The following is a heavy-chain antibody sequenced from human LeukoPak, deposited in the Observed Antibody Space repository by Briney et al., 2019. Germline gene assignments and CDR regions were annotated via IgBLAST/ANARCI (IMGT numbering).Heavy chain of an antibody. CDR3: VRRDSSSRYHFDY. CDR2: VYPDDSDT. J-gene: IGHJ4*02. V-gene: IGHV5-51*01. CDR1: GYTFSTYW. Sequence: PGESLKISRKGSGYTFSTYWIGWVRQTPGKGLEWMGLVYPDDSDTKYSPSFRGQVTISVDRSIRTAYLRWSSLRASDTAMYYCVRRDSSSRYHFDYWGQGTRVTVSS. D-gene: IGHD3-22*01.